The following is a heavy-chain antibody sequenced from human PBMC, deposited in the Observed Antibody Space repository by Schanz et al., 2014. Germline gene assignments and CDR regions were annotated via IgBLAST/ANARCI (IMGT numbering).Heavy chain of an antibody. D-gene: IGHD6-13*01. CDR1: GYTFTSYY. V-gene: IGHV1-46*03. CDR2: INPSGGST. Sequence: QLMQSGSEVRKPGASVKVSCKASGYTFTSYYMHWVRQAPGQGLEWMGIINPSGGSTSYAQKFQGRVNMTRDTSTSTVYMELSSLRSEDTAVYYCARDGEAAAGCDYWGQGTLVTVSS. J-gene: IGHJ4*02. CDR3: ARDGEAAAGCDY.